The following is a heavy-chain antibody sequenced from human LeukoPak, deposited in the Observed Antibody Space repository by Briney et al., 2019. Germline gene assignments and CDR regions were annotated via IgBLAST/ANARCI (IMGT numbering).Heavy chain of an antibody. CDR3: AREDWYSSGWYYFDY. D-gene: IGHD6-19*01. V-gene: IGHV3-66*01. CDR1: GFTVSSNY. Sequence: GGSLRLSCAASGFTVSSNYMSWVRQAPGKGLEWVSIIYSGGSTYYADSVKGRFTISRDNSKNTLYLQMNSLRAEDTAVYYCAREDWYSSGWYYFDYWGQGTLVTVSS. CDR2: IYSGGST. J-gene: IGHJ4*02.